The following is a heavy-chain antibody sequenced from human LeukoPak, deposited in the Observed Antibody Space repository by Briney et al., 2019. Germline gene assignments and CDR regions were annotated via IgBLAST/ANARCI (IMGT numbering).Heavy chain of an antibody. D-gene: IGHD6-13*01. CDR3: AKARMGSSLFDY. V-gene: IGHV3-23*01. CDR2: VCDSGTNT. CDR1: GFTFSSYA. J-gene: IGHJ4*02. Sequence: GGSLRLSCAASGFTFSSYAMTWVRQAPGKGLEWVSSVCDSGTNTYYADSGKDRFTTSRDNSKNTLYLQMNSLRAEDTAVYYCAKARMGSSLFDYWGQGTLVTVSS.